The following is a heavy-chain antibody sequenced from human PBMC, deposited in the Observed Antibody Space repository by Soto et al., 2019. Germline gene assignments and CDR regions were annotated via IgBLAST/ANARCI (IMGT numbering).Heavy chain of an antibody. CDR3: ERGGYGAVFDY. CDR1: GGSVSSGSYY. V-gene: IGHV4-61*01. D-gene: IGHD4-17*01. Sequence: SETLSLTCTVSGGSVSSGSYYWSWIRQPPGKGLEWIGYIYYSGSTNYNPSLKSRVTISVDTSKNQFSLKLSSVTAADTAVYYCERGGYGAVFDYWGQGTLVTVSS. CDR2: IYYSGST. J-gene: IGHJ4*02.